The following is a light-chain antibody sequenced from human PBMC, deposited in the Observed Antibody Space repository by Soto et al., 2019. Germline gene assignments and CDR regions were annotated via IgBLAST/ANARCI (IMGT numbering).Light chain of an antibody. CDR1: QSISNW. J-gene: IGKJ2*01. CDR3: QQYKSYSQT. Sequence: DIQMTQSPSTLSASVGDRVTISCRASQSISNWLAWYQQKPGKAPNLLISKASSLESGVPSRFSGSGSGTEFTLTISSLKPDDFATYYCQQYKSYSQTFGPGTTLEIK. V-gene: IGKV1-5*03. CDR2: KAS.